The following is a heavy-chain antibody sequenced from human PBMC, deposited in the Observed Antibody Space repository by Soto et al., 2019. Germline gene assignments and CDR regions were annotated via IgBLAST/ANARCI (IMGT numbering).Heavy chain of an antibody. Sequence: ASVKVSCKASGYTFTSYGISWVRQAPGQGLEWMGWISAYNGNTNYAQKLQGRVTMTTDTSTSTAYMELRSLRSDDTAVYYCARDQSIYYYGSGSLRYYYGMDVWGQGTTVTVS. CDR2: ISAYNGNT. D-gene: IGHD3-10*01. CDR1: GYTFTSYG. J-gene: IGHJ6*02. V-gene: IGHV1-18*04. CDR3: ARDQSIYYYGSGSLRYYYGMDV.